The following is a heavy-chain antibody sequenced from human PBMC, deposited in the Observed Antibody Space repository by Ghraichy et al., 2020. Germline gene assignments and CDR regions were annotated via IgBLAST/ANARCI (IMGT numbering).Heavy chain of an antibody. CDR2: FDPEDGET. J-gene: IGHJ4*02. CDR1: GYTLTELS. CDR3: ATDPLDSSSWTPNLDY. V-gene: IGHV1-24*01. D-gene: IGHD6-13*01. Sequence: ASVKVSCKVSGYTLTELSMHWVRQAPGKGLEWMGGFDPEDGETIYAQKFQGRVTMTEDTSTDTAYMELSSLRSEDTAVYYCATDPLDSSSWTPNLDYWGQGTLVTVSS.